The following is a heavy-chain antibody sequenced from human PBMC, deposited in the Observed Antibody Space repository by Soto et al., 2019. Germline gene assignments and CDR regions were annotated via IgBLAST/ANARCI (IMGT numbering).Heavy chain of an antibody. CDR3: ARNGGTFAS. V-gene: IGHV3-11*01. J-gene: IGHJ5*01. D-gene: IGHD7-27*01. CDR2: ITTSGATI. CDR1: GFPFSGYD. Sequence: QVQLVESGGGLVKPGGSLRVSCTASGFPFSGYDMSWIRQAPGKGLEWVSYITTSGATIYYADSVRGRFTVSRDNAKNSLYLLMNGLRAEDTAVYYCARNGGTFASWGQGTRVTVSS.